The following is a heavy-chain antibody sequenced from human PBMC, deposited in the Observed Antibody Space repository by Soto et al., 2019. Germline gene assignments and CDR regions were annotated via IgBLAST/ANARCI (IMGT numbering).Heavy chain of an antibody. J-gene: IGHJ6*02. D-gene: IGHD3-10*01. CDR3: ARDRVGDYYGSGTRLYGMDV. Sequence: ASVKVSCKASGYTFTSYGIGWVRQAPGQGLEWMGWISAYNGNTNYAQKLQGRVTMTTDTSTSTAYMELRSLRSDDTAVYYCARDRVGDYYGSGTRLYGMDVWGQGTTVTVSS. CDR1: GYTFTSYG. V-gene: IGHV1-18*04. CDR2: ISAYNGNT.